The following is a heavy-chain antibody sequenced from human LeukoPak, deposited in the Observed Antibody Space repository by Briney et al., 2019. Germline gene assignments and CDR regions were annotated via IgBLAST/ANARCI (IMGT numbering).Heavy chain of an antibody. J-gene: IGHJ4*02. CDR3: ARGLKGELSLYGLDY. D-gene: IGHD3-16*02. CDR2: INAGNGNT. V-gene: IGHV1-3*01. CDR1: GYTFTSYA. Sequence: ASVKVSCKASGYTFTSYAMHWVRQAPGQRLEWMGWINAGNGNTKYSQKFQGRVTITRDTSASTAYMELSSLRSEDTAVYYCARGLKGELSLYGLDYWGQGTLVTVSS.